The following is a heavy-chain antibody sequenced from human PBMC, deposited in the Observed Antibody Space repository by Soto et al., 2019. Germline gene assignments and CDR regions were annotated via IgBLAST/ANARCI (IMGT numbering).Heavy chain of an antibody. D-gene: IGHD6-19*01. Sequence: GGSLRLSCAASGFTFSSYVMSWVRQAPGKGLEWVSAISGSGGSTYYADSVKGRFTISRDNSKNTLYLQMNSLRAEDTAVYYCAKDLGQQWLEAEYFQHWGQGTLVTVSS. CDR3: AKDLGQQWLEAEYFQH. V-gene: IGHV3-23*01. CDR2: ISGSGGST. J-gene: IGHJ1*01. CDR1: GFTFSSYV.